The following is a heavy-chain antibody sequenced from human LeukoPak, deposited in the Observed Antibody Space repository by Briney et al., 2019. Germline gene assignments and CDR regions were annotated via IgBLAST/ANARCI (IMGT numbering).Heavy chain of an antibody. J-gene: IGHJ4*02. Sequence: PGGSLRLSCSASGFTFSGYAMHWVRQAPGKGLEYVSAIISNGESTYYSDSVKDRFTISRDNSKNTLYLQMSSLRPEDTAVYYCARAHSTSWYMDYWGQGTLVTVSS. V-gene: IGHV3-64*03. CDR1: GFTFSGYA. D-gene: IGHD6-13*01. CDR2: IISNGEST. CDR3: ARAHSTSWYMDY.